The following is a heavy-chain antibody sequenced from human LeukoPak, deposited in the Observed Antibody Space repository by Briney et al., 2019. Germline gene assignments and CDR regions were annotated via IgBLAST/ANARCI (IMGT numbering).Heavy chain of an antibody. J-gene: IGHJ3*02. CDR1: GFTFSTYS. Sequence: GGSLRLSCAASGFTFSTYSMNWVRQAPGKGLEWVSYISSSTTYIYYADSVKRRFTISRDNAKNSLYLQMNSMRAEDTSVYYCARDRGYCSGGSCYSNAFDIWGQGTMVTVSS. D-gene: IGHD2-15*01. CDR2: ISSSTTYI. V-gene: IGHV3-21*01. CDR3: ARDRGYCSGGSCYSNAFDI.